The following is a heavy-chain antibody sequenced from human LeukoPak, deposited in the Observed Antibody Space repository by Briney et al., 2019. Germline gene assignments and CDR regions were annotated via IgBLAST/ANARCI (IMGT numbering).Heavy chain of an antibody. V-gene: IGHV4-4*07. Sequence: PSETLSLTCSVSGDSISSYSWNWIRQSPGKGLEWIGRIYTSGSTNYNPALESRVTVSLDTSRNQFSLNLTSVTAADSAVYYCARGVDTAMVSGGYNWFEPWGQGIEVLVSS. CDR2: IYTSGST. CDR1: GDSISSYS. CDR3: ARGVDTAMVSGGYNWFEP. J-gene: IGHJ5*02. D-gene: IGHD5-18*01.